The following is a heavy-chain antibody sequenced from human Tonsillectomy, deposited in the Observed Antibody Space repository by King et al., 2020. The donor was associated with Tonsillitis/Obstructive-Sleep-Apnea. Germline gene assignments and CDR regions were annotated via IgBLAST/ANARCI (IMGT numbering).Heavy chain of an antibody. CDR2: IAGYDGKT. Sequence: QLVQSGAEVKKPGASVKVSCKASVYTFTSYAISWVRQAPGQGLEWMGWIAGYDGKTNYPQRLQGRVTMTTDTLTSTAYMELRSLRSDDTAVYYCARVEESYYDPYYMDVWGKWTTVTVSS. D-gene: IGHD3-10*01. V-gene: IGHV1-18*01. CDR3: ARVEESYYDPYYMDV. J-gene: IGHJ6*03. CDR1: VYTFTSYA.